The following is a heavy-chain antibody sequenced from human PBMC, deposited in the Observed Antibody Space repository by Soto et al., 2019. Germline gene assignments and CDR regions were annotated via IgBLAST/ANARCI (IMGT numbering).Heavy chain of an antibody. J-gene: IGHJ6*02. D-gene: IGHD6-13*01. Sequence: PSETLSLTCTVSGGSISSYYWSWIRQPPGKGLEWIGYIYYSGSTNYNPSLKSRVTISVDTSKNQFSLKLSSVTAADTAVYYCAREIAAAGLRSYYGMDVWGQGTTVTVS. CDR3: AREIAAAGLRSYYGMDV. V-gene: IGHV4-59*01. CDR1: GGSISSYY. CDR2: IYYSGST.